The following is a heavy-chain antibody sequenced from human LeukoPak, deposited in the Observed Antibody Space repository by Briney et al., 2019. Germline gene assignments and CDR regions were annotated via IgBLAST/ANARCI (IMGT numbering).Heavy chain of an antibody. CDR1: GYTFTSYD. Sequence: ASVKVSCKASGYTFTSYDINWVRQATGLGLEWMGWMNPNSGNTGYAQKFQGRVTMTRNTSISTAYMELSSLRSEDTAVYYCARGSPLEWELLPGGEVDPWGQGTLVTVSS. D-gene: IGHD1-26*01. CDR2: MNPNSGNT. CDR3: ARGSPLEWELLPGGEVDP. J-gene: IGHJ5*02. V-gene: IGHV1-8*01.